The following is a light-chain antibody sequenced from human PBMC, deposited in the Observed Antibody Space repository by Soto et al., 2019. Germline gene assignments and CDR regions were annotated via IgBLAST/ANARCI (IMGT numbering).Light chain of an antibody. CDR2: YDS. V-gene: IGLV3-21*04. J-gene: IGLJ1*01. CDR3: QVWDSSSDHNYV. CDR1: NIGSKS. Sequence: SYELTQPPSVSVAPGKTARITCGGNNIGSKSVHWYQQKPGQAPVLVIYYDSDRPSGIPERFSGSNSGNTATLTISRVEAGDEADYYCQVWDSSSDHNYVFGTGTKLTFL.